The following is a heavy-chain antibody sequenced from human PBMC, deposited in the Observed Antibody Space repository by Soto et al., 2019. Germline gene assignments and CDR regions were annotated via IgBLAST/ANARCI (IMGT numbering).Heavy chain of an antibody. CDR2: IDPSDSYT. Sequence: PGESLKISCKGSGYSFTSYWISWVRQMPGKGLEWMGRIDPSDSYTNYSPSFQGHVTISADKSISTAYLQWSSLKASDTAMYYCARHEEWLVPQAEDYYGMDVWGQGTTVTVSS. J-gene: IGHJ6*02. CDR1: GYSFTSYW. CDR3: ARHEEWLVPQAEDYYGMDV. V-gene: IGHV5-10-1*01. D-gene: IGHD6-19*01.